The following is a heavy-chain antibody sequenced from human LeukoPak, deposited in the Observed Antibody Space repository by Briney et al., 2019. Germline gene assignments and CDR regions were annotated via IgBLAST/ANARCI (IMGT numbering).Heavy chain of an antibody. CDR3: ARVGMLCTNGVCYRRPFDP. J-gene: IGHJ5*02. D-gene: IGHD2-8*01. V-gene: IGHV1-46*01. CDR1: GYTFTSYY. CDR2: INPSGGST. Sequence: ASVKVSCKASGYTFTSYYMHWLRQAPGQGLEWMGIINPSGGSTSYAQKFQGRVTMTRDTSTSTVYMELSSLRSEDTAVYYCARVGMLCTNGVCYRRPFDPWGQGTLVTVSS.